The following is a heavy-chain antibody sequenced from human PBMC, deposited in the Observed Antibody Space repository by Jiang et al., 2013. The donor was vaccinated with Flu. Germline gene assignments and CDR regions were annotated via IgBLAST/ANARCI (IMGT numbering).Heavy chain of an antibody. CDR1: GFTFDDYA. CDR3: AKDKVGAVAGHFQH. J-gene: IGHJ1*01. Sequence: QLVESGGGLVQPGRSLRLSCAASGFTFDDYAMHWVRQAPGKGLEWVSGISWNSGSIGYADSVKGRFTISRDNAKNSLYLQMNSLRAEDTALYYCAKDKVGAVAGHFQHWGQGTLVTVSS. CDR2: ISWNSGSI. V-gene: IGHV3-9*01. D-gene: IGHD6-19*01.